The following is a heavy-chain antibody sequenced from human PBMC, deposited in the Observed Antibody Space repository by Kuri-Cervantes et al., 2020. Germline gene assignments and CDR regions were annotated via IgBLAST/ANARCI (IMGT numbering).Heavy chain of an antibody. CDR2: IYSGGST. CDR1: GFTVSSNY. CDR3: ARSWELLGWFDP. Sequence: GGSLRLSCAASGFTVSSNYMSWVRQAPGKGLEWVSVIYSGGSTYYADSVKGRFTISRDNAKNSLYLQMNSLRAEDTAVYYCARSWELLGWFDPWGQGTLVTVYS. D-gene: IGHD1-26*01. J-gene: IGHJ5*02. V-gene: IGHV3-53*01.